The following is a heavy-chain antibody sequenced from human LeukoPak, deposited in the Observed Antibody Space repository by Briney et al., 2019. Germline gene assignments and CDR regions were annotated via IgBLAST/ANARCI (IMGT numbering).Heavy chain of an antibody. D-gene: IGHD3-22*01. CDR2: IYYSRST. J-gene: IGHJ3*02. Sequence: SETLSLTRTVSGGSISSSSYYWGWIRQPPGKGLEWIGSIYYSRSTYYNPSLKSRVTILVDTSKNQFSLKLSSVTAADTAVYYCARARNYYDSSGYYYEGDAFDIWGQGTMVTVSS. CDR3: ARARNYYDSSGYYYEGDAFDI. CDR1: GGSISSSSYY. V-gene: IGHV4-39*07.